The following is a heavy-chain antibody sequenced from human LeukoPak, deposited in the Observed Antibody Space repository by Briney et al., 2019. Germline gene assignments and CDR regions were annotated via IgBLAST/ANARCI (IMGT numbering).Heavy chain of an antibody. CDR1: GFTYSSHA. CDR3: ARGRYSGTTYYFDY. Sequence: GRSLRLSCAASGFTYSSHAVHWVRQAPGKGLEWVAVISNDGNNKYYGDSVKGRFTISRDNSKNTLYLLMNSLRADDTAVYYCARGRYSGTTYYFDYWGQGTLVTVSS. V-gene: IGHV3-30*04. CDR2: ISNDGNNK. D-gene: IGHD5-12*01. J-gene: IGHJ4*02.